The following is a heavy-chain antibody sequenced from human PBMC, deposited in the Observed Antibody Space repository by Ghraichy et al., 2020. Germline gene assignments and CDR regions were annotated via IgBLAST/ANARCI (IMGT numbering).Heavy chain of an antibody. V-gene: IGHV3-23*01. CDR3: GRGVANYYYFGLDV. CDR2: ISGSAGGT. D-gene: IGHD2-15*01. J-gene: IGHJ6*02. Sequence: GESLNISCAASGFTFSIYAMSWVRRAPGKGLEWVSGISGSAGGTYYADSVKGRFTISRDNSKNTLYLEVTSLRVEDTAVYYYGRGVANYYYFGLDVWGQGTTVTVSS. CDR1: GFTFSIYA.